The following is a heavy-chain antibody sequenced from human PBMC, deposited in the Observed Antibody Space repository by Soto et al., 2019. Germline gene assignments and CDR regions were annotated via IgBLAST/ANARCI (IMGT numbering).Heavy chain of an antibody. CDR2: ISAYNGNT. V-gene: IGHV1-18*01. J-gene: IGHJ4*02. CDR3: ARDIYGGPFDY. D-gene: IGHD4-17*01. Sequence: ASVKLSCTASGYTFTSYGISWVRQAPGQGLEWMGWISAYNGNTNYAQKLQGRVTMTTDTPTSTAYMELRSLRSDDTAVYYCARDIYGGPFDYWGQGTLVTVFS. CDR1: GYTFTSYG.